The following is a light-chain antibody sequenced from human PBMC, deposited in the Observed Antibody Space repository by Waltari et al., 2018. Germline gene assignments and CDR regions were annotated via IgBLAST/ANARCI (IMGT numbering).Light chain of an antibody. CDR2: QDS. J-gene: IGLJ1*01. V-gene: IGLV3-1*01. CDR3: QTWDNTTV. CDR1: KLEDKS. Sequence: SYELTQPPSVSVSPGQTATLSCSATKLEDKSVCWYQQKPGQSPVLVMYQDSKRPSGIPERFSGSNSGDTATLTISGTQTLDEADYFCQTWDNTTVFGSGTRVTVL.